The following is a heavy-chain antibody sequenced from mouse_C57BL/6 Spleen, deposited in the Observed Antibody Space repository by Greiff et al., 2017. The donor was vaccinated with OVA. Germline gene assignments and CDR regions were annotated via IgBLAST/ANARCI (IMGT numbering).Heavy chain of an antibody. D-gene: IGHD1-1*01. CDR3: ARENGEGSSYGMDY. V-gene: IGHV1-82*01. CDR2: IYPGDGDT. CDR1: GYAFSSSW. Sequence: QVQLQQSGPELVKPGASVKISCKDSGYAFSSSWMNWVKQRPGKGLEWIGRIYPGDGDTNYNGKFKGKATLTADKSSSTAYMQLSSLTSEDSAVYFCARENGEGSSYGMDYWGQGTSVTVYS. J-gene: IGHJ4*01.